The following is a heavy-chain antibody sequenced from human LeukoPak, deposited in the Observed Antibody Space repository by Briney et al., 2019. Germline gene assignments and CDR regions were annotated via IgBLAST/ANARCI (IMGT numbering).Heavy chain of an antibody. CDR2: IDTGGTT. Sequence: SETLSLTCTVSGGSFTSYYWSWIRQPAGKGLEWIGHIDTGGTTNYNPSLKSRVTMSTDTSKSQFSLKLSSVTAADTAIYYCAREIPYAVGWFDPWGQGTLVTVSS. CDR3: AREIPYAVGWFDP. J-gene: IGHJ5*02. D-gene: IGHD1-26*01. CDR1: GGSFTSYY. V-gene: IGHV4-4*07.